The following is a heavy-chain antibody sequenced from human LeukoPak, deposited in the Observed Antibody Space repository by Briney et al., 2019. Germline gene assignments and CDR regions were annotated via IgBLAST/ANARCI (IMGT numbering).Heavy chain of an antibody. CDR1: GYTFTSYY. V-gene: IGHV1-46*01. Sequence: GASVKVSCKASGYTFTSYYMHWVRQAPGQGLEWMGIINPSGGSTSYAQKFQGRVTMTRDTSTSTVYMELSSLRSEDTAAYYCARDPNCGGDCYSDYYYYYGMDVWGQGTTVTVSS. J-gene: IGHJ6*02. D-gene: IGHD2-21*02. CDR2: INPSGGST. CDR3: ARDPNCGGDCYSDYYYYYGMDV.